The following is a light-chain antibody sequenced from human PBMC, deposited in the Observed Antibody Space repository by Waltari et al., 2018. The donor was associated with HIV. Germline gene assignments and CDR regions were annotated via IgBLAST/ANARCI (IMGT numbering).Light chain of an antibody. Sequence: SYELTQPPSMSVSPGQTARITCSGDALPKQYASWYQQKPGQAPVVVIYKDSERASGIPERFSGSSSGTTVTLTISGVQAEDEADYYCQSADSSGTYPVVFGGGTKLTVL. V-gene: IGLV3-25*03. CDR2: KDS. CDR3: QSADSSGTYPVV. J-gene: IGLJ2*01. CDR1: ALPKQY.